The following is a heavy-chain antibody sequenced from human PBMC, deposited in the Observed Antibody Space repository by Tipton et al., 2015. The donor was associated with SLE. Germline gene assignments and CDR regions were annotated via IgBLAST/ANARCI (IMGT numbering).Heavy chain of an antibody. CDR1: GFTFSRYE. D-gene: IGHD6-19*01. J-gene: IGHJ4*02. CDR2: ISSSGSTI. V-gene: IGHV3-48*03. CDR3: ARERLGQWLAFDY. Sequence: SLRLSCAAPGFTFSRYEMNWVRQAPGKGLEWVSYISSSGSTIYYADSVKGRFTISRDNAKNPLYLQMNSLRAEDTAVYYCARERLGQWLAFDYWGQGTLVTVSS.